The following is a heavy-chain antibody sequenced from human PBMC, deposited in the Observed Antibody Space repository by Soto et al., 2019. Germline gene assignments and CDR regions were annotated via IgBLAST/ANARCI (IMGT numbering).Heavy chain of an antibody. Sequence: ASVKVSCMASGCTFTSHGISWVLQAPGQGVEWLGWISAYYGNTNYAQKLQGRVTMTTDTSTSTAYMELRSLRSDDTAVYYCARRRAYCGGDCYWDDDVFDIWGQGTMVTVSS. D-gene: IGHD2-21*02. CDR1: GCTFTSHG. V-gene: IGHV1-18*01. CDR2: ISAYYGNT. CDR3: ARRRAYCGGDCYWDDDVFDI. J-gene: IGHJ3*02.